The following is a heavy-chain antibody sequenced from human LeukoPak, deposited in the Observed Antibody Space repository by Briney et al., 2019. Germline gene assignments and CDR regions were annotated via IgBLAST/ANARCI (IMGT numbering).Heavy chain of an antibody. CDR1: GFTFSSYW. CDR2: INSDGSST. Sequence: GGSLRLSCAASGFTFSSYWMHWVRQAPGKGLVWVSRINSDGSSTSYADSVKGRFTISRDNAKNTLYLQMNSLKTEDTAVYYCATDGLVATILPYFDHWGQGTLVTVSS. V-gene: IGHV3-74*01. J-gene: IGHJ4*02. D-gene: IGHD5-12*01. CDR3: ATDGLVATILPYFDH.